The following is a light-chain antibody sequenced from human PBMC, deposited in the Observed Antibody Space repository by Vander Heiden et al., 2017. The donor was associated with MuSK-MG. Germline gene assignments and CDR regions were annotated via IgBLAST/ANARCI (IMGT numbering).Light chain of an antibody. J-gene: IGLJ1*01. CDR3: YSTATSGNHSGV. Sequence: SYELTQPPSVSVSPGQTARITCSGDALPKKYAYWYQQKSGQAPVLVSYEDSKRPSGIPERFSCSSSWTIATFTISAAQVEDEADYDCYSTATSGNHSGVFGTGTKVTVL. CDR1: ALPKKY. CDR2: EDS. V-gene: IGLV3-10*01.